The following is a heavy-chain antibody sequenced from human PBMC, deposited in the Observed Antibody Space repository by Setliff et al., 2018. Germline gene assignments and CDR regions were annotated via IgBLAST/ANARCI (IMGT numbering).Heavy chain of an antibody. Sequence: ASVKVSCKASGYSFSTYAMHWVRQAPGQRLEWMGWINGGNGNTKYSQKFQGRITITRDTSASTAYMEMSSLRSEDTAVYHCARDREYCSRTSCYIDYWGQGALVTVSS. CDR3: ARDREYCSRTSCYIDY. CDR1: GYSFSTYA. V-gene: IGHV1-3*01. CDR2: INGGNGNT. D-gene: IGHD2-2*02. J-gene: IGHJ4*02.